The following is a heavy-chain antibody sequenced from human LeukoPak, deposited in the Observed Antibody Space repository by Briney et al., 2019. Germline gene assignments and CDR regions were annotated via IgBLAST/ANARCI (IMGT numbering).Heavy chain of an antibody. CDR2: IYHSGST. Sequence: SETLSHTCAVSGYSISSGYYWSWIRQPPGKGLEWIGSIYHSGSTYYNPSLKSRVTISVDTSKNQFSLKLSSVTAADTAVYYCAREVAAAGREVDYWGQGTLVTVSS. CDR1: GYSISSGYY. CDR3: AREVAAAGREVDY. J-gene: IGHJ4*02. D-gene: IGHD6-13*01. V-gene: IGHV4-38-2*02.